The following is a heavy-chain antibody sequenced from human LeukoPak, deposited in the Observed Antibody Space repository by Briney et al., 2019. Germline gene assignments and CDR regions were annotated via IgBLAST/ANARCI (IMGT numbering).Heavy chain of an antibody. J-gene: IGHJ4*02. CDR3: ARDIRSHYFDY. CDR2: LSGSGTST. Sequence: GGSLRLSCAASGFTFSSYAMSWVRQAPGKGLEWVSGLSGSGTSTYYADSVKGRFTISRDNSKNTLYVEMDSLRAEDTAVYYCARDIRSHYFDYWGQGTLVTVSS. CDR1: GFTFSSYA. V-gene: IGHV3-23*01.